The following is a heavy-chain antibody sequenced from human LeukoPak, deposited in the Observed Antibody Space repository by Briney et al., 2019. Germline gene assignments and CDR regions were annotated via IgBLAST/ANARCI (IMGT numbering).Heavy chain of an antibody. CDR1: GFTVSSNY. D-gene: IGHD6-19*01. J-gene: IGHJ4*02. V-gene: IGHV3-21*01. CDR2: ISGSSSYL. Sequence: PGGSLRLSCAASGFTVSSNYMSWVRQAPGKGLEWVSSISGSSSYLFFADSVKGRFTISRDNTKNSLYLQMNSLRVDDTAVYYCARDAVTGYSSGWYKPFPFDYWGQGSLVTVSS. CDR3: ARDAVTGYSSGWYKPFPFDY.